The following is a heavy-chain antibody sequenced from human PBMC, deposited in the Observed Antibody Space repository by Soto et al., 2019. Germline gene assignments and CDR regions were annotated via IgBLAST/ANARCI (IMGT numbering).Heavy chain of an antibody. D-gene: IGHD3-10*01. CDR2: ISGSGGST. V-gene: IGHV3-23*01. J-gene: IGHJ4*02. Sequence: GGSLRLSCAASGFTFSSYAMSWVRQAPGKGLEWVSAISGSGGSTYYADSVKGRFTISRDNSKNTLYLQMNGLRAEDTAVYYCAKVPARVRGVTPYWGQGTLVTVSS. CDR1: GFTFSSYA. CDR3: AKVPARVRGVTPY.